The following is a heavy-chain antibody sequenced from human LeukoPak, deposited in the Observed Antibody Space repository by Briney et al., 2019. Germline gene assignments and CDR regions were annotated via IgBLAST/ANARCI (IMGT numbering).Heavy chain of an antibody. CDR2: ISGDGQTT. CDR1: GFNVDVYA. CDR3: AKGVRSGTYYNCFDS. Sequence: QPGGSLRPSCVATGFNVDVYALHWVRQAPGKGLEWISLISGDGQTTHYANSVKGRFTISRGNGENSLYLRMSSLRSEDTALYYCAKGVRSGTYYNCFDSWGQGTLVTVSS. V-gene: IGHV3-43*02. J-gene: IGHJ5*01. D-gene: IGHD1-26*01.